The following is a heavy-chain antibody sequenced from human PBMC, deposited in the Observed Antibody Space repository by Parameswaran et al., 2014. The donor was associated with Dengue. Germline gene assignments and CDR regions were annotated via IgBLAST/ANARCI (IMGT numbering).Heavy chain of an antibody. CDR1: GGSVSSGSYY. J-gene: IGHJ6*02. D-gene: IGHD3-22*01. CDR3: ARCPPSSGYINYYYYYGMDV. V-gene: IGHV4-61*01. Sequence: ASETLSLTCTVSGGSVSSGSYYWSRIRQPPGKGLEWIGYIYYSGSTNYNPSLKSRVTISVDTSKNQFSLKLSSVTAADTAVYYCARCPPSSGYINYYYYYGMDVWGQGTTVTVSS. CDR2: IYYSGST.